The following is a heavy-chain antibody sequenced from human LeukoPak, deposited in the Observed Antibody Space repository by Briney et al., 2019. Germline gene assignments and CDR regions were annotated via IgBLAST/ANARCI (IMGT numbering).Heavy chain of an antibody. CDR2: INPNSGGT. Sequence: ASVKVSCKASGYTFTGYYMHWVRQAPGQGLEWMGWINPNSGGTNYAQKFQGRVTMTRDTSISTAYMELSRLRSDDTAVYYCARGGGLEMATISYPGYWGQGTLVTVSS. CDR1: GYTFTGYY. V-gene: IGHV1-2*02. J-gene: IGHJ4*02. D-gene: IGHD5-24*01. CDR3: ARGGGLEMATISYPGY.